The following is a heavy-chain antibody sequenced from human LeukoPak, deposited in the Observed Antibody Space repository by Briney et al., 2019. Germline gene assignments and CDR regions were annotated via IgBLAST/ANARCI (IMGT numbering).Heavy chain of an antibody. CDR2: ISGSGGST. J-gene: IGHJ3*02. V-gene: IGHV3-23*01. Sequence: GGSLRLSCAASGFTFSSYAMSWVRQAPGKGLEWVSAISGSGGSTYYADSVKGRFTISRDNSKNTLYLQMNSLRAEDTAVYYCAKDRGQWLVPVAYFDIWGQGTMVTVSS. D-gene: IGHD6-19*01. CDR1: GFTFSSYA. CDR3: AKDRGQWLVPVAYFDI.